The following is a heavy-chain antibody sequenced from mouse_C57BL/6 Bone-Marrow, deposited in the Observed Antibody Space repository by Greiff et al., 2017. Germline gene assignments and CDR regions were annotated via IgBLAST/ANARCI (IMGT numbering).Heavy chain of an antibody. CDR1: GYTFTSYG. CDR3: ARSDYYGRGYWYFDV. D-gene: IGHD1-1*01. Sequence: LQESGAELARPGASVKLSCKASGYTFTSYGISWVKQRTGQGLEWIGEIYPRSGNTYYNEKFKGKATLTSDKSSSTAYMELRSLTSEDSAVYFCARSDYYGRGYWYFDVWGTGTTVTVSS. CDR2: IYPRSGNT. J-gene: IGHJ1*03. V-gene: IGHV1-81*01.